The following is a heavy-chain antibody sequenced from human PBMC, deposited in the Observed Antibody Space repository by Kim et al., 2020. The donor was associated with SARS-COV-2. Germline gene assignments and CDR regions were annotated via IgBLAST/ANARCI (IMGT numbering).Heavy chain of an antibody. CDR2: IYYSGST. D-gene: IGHD3-22*01. Sequence: SETLSLTCTVSGGSISSYYWSWIRQPPGKGLEWIGYIYYSGSTNYNPSLKSRVTISVDTSKNQFSLKLSSVTAADTAVYYCARQDTYYDSSGYYLTPFDIWGQGTMVTVSS. J-gene: IGHJ3*02. V-gene: IGHV4-59*08. CDR3: ARQDTYYDSSGYYLTPFDI. CDR1: GGSISSYY.